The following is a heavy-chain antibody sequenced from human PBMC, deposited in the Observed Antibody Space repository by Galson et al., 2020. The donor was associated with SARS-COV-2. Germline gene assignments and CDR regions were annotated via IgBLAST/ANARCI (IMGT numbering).Heavy chain of an antibody. D-gene: IGHD6-13*01. CDR1: GGSISSSSYY. V-gene: IGHV4-39*01. CDR2: IYYSGST. J-gene: IGHJ5*02. Sequence: SETLSLTCTVSGGSISSSSYYWGWIRQAPGKGLEWIGSIYYSGSTYYNPSLKSRVTISVDTSKNQFSLKLSSVTAADTAVYYCARHCSEQQVFINWFDPWGQGTLVTVSS. CDR3: ARHCSEQQVFINWFDP.